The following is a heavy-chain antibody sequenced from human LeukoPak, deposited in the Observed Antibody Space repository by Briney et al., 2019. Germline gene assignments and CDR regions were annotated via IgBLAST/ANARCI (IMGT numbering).Heavy chain of an antibody. CDR3: ARGSSSPYLRKNWFDP. CDR2: INTNTGNP. D-gene: IGHD6-6*01. CDR1: GYTFTSYA. Sequence: GASVKVSCKASGYTFTSYAMNWVRQAPGQGLEWMGWINTNTGNPTYAQGFTGRFVFSLDTSVSTAYLQISSLKAEDTAVYYCARGSSSPYLRKNWFDPWGQGTLVTVSS. V-gene: IGHV7-4-1*02. J-gene: IGHJ5*02.